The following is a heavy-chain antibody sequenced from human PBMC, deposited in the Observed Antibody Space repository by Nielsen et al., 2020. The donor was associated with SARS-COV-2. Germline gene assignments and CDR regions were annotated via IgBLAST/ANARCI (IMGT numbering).Heavy chain of an antibody. D-gene: IGHD3-22*01. CDR2: IYPGDSDT. Sequence: VRQMPGKGLEWMGIIYPGDSDTRYSPSFQGQVTISADMSISTAYLQWSSLKASDTAMYYCARHAAYYSDSSGISYYFDYWGQGTLVTVSS. J-gene: IGHJ4*02. CDR3: ARHAAYYSDSSGISYYFDY. V-gene: IGHV5-51*01.